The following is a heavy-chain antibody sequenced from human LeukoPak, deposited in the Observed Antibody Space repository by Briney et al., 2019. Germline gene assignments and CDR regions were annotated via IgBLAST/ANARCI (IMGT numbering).Heavy chain of an antibody. CDR1: GFTFYDYT. CDR3: AKDMVVRAYYYYVMDV. D-gene: IGHD2-15*01. J-gene: IGHJ6*02. Sequence: PGGSLRLSCAASGFTFYDYTMHWVRQAPGKGLEWVSLISWDGGSTYYADSVKGRFTISRDNSKNSLYLQMNSLRTEDTALYYCAKDMVVRAYYYYVMDVWGQGTTVTVSS. CDR2: ISWDGGST. V-gene: IGHV3-43*01.